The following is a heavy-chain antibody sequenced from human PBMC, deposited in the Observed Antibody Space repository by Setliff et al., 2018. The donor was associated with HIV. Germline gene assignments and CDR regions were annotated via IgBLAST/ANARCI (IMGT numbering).Heavy chain of an antibody. Sequence: SETLSLTCTVSGGSVNDFYCNWIRQPPGKGPEWIGYIHSSGSTIYNPSLKSRITISVDTSKNQFSLKLISVTPADTTVYYCARHSGLGGYYSPFDYWGPGTLVTVSS. CDR2: IHSSGST. CDR1: GGSVNDFY. V-gene: IGHV4-59*08. J-gene: IGHJ4*02. CDR3: ARHSGLGGYYSPFDY. D-gene: IGHD3-22*01.